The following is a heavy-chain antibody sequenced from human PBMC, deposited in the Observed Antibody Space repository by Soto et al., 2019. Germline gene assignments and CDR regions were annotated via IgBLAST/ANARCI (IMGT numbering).Heavy chain of an antibody. CDR2: IHYSGST. J-gene: IGHJ5*02. CDR3: ARGGIAARKGRWSDP. D-gene: IGHD6-6*01. V-gene: IGHV4-59*01. Sequence: PSETLSLTCTVSGGSLSDYYWTWIRQPPGKGLEWIGYIHYSGSTNYNPSLKSRVTISVDTSKNQFSLKLRSVTAADTAMYHCARGGIAARKGRWSDPWGQGAPVTVSS. CDR1: GGSLSDYY.